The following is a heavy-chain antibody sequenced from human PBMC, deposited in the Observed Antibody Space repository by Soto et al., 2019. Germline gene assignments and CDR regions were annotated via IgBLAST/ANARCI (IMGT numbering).Heavy chain of an antibody. V-gene: IGHV1-69*01. Sequence: QVQLVQPGADVKKTGSSLNVSCKTAGGTFSTFGISWVRQAPGQGLEWMGGIIPFFGTAEYSQKFEDRIMITADESTNTVYMVLRSLTSEDTAIYYCARTAPMDGGDKYYYAFWGQGALFNVSS. CDR1: GGTFSTFG. CDR3: ARTAPMDGGDKYYYAF. D-gene: IGHD3-10*01. CDR2: IIPFFGTA. J-gene: IGHJ4*02.